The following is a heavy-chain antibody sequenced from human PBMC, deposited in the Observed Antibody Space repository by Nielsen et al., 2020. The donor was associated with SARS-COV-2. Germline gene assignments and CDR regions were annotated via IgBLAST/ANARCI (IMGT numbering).Heavy chain of an antibody. CDR3: ARKYDTITRTGMDV. Sequence: ASVKVSCKASGYTFTGYYMHWVRQAPGQGLEWMGRINPNSGGTNYAQKFQGRVTMTRDTSISTAYMELSRLRSDDTAVYYCARKYDTITRTGMDVWGKGTTVTVSS. CDR1: GYTFTGYY. CDR2: INPNSGGT. D-gene: IGHD3-9*01. V-gene: IGHV1-2*06. J-gene: IGHJ6*03.